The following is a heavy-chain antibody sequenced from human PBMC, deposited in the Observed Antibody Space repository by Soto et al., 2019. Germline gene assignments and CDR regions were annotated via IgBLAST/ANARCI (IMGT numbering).Heavy chain of an antibody. CDR3: AKGRETLKHGMDV. Sequence: PGGSQRLCYAASGFNFSGHAMSWVRHVPGKGLEWVSAISGSGGSTYYVDSVKGRFTISRENSKNTLYLQMNSLRAEDTAVYYCAKGRETLKHGMDVWGQGTTVTVFS. CDR1: GFNFSGHA. V-gene: IGHV3-23*01. J-gene: IGHJ6*02. CDR2: ISGSGGST.